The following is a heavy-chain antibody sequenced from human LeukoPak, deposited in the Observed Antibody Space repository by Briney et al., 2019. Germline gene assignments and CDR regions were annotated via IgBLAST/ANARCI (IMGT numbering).Heavy chain of an antibody. D-gene: IGHD3-3*01. CDR1: GGSFSGYY. Sequence: PSETLSLTCAVYGGSFSGYYWSWIRQPPGKGLEWIGEINHSGSTNYNPSLKSRVTISVDTSKNQFSLKLSSVTAVDTAVYYCARGRITIPSAVFDYWGQGTLVTVSS. CDR2: INHSGST. CDR3: ARGRITIPSAVFDY. V-gene: IGHV4-34*01. J-gene: IGHJ4*02.